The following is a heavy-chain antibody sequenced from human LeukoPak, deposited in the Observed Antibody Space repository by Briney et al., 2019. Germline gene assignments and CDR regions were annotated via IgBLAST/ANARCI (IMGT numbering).Heavy chain of an antibody. CDR1: GGSFSGYY. V-gene: IGHV4-34*01. CDR2: INYSGST. D-gene: IGHD2-15*01. CDR3: ARQDATYFDY. Sequence: SETLSLTCAVYGGSFSGYYWSCIREPPGEGLEGIGEINYSGSTNYNPSLKSRVPISVDTSKNQFSLKLSSGAAADPAVYYCARQDATYFDYWGQGTLVTVSS. J-gene: IGHJ4*02.